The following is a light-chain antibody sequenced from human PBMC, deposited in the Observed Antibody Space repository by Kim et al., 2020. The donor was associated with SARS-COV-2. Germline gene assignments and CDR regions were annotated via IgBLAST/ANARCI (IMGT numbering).Light chain of an antibody. V-gene: IGKV4-1*01. CDR1: QSVLYSSNNKNY. CDR2: WAS. CDR3: QQYYSILYT. Sequence: SATINCKSSQSVLYSSNNKNYLAWYQQKPGQPPKLLIYWASTRESGVPDRFSGSGSGTDFTLTISSLQAEDVAVYYCQQYYSILYTFGQGTKLEI. J-gene: IGKJ2*01.